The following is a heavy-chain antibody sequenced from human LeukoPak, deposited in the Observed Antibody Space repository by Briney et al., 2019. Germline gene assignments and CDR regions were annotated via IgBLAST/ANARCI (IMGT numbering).Heavy chain of an antibody. CDR1: GFTFNNYA. CDR2: ISGGETT. V-gene: IGHV3-23*01. J-gene: IGHJ6*02. Sequence: GGSLRLSCAASGFTFNNYAMNWVRQAPGKGLEWVSSISGGETTYYADSVKGRFTISRDNSKNTLYLQMNSLRAEDTAVYYCAKYAPYYYGSGSFSDYYYYGMDVWGQGTTVTVSS. CDR3: AKYAPYYYGSGSFSDYYYYGMDV. D-gene: IGHD3-10*01.